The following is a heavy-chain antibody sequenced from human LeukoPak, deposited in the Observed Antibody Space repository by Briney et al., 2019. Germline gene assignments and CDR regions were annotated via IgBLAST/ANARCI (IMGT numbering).Heavy chain of an antibody. CDR3: ARAHRYSSGRYYYYYGMDV. D-gene: IGHD6-19*01. J-gene: IGHJ6*02. CDR2: INPNSGGT. V-gene: IGHV1-2*02. Sequence: GASVKVSCKASGYTFTGYYMHWLRQAPGQGLEWMGWINPNSGGTNYAQKFQGRVTMTRDTSISTAYMELSRLRSDDTAVYYCARAHRYSSGRYYYYYGMDVWGQGTTVTVSS. CDR1: GYTFTGYY.